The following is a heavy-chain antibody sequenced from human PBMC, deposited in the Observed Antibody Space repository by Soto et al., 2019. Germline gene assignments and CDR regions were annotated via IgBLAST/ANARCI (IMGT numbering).Heavy chain of an antibody. CDR1: GFTFSSYA. D-gene: IGHD3-10*01. Sequence: GGSLRLSCAASGFTFSSYAMSWVRQAPGKGLEWVSAISGSGGSTYYADSVKGRFTISRDNSKNTLYLQMNSPRAEDTAVYYCAKDYGSGSYYNKYYFDYWGQGTPVTVSS. CDR3: AKDYGSGSYYNKYYFDY. V-gene: IGHV3-23*01. CDR2: ISGSGGST. J-gene: IGHJ4*02.